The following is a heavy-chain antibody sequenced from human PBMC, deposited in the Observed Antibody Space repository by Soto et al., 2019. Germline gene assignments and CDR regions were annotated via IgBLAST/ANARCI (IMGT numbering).Heavy chain of an antibody. Sequence: EVQLLESGGGLIQPGGSLRLSCAASGFSITSYAMSWVRQAPGKGLEWVSTISGNGANIFYGDSVKGRFTISRDTSENTVYLQMNSLSAEEDTAVYYCAKKMSGSYTYFDYWGQGTLVTVSS. CDR1: GFSITSYA. V-gene: IGHV3-23*01. CDR3: AKKMSGSYTYFDY. D-gene: IGHD1-26*01. J-gene: IGHJ4*02. CDR2: ISGNGANI.